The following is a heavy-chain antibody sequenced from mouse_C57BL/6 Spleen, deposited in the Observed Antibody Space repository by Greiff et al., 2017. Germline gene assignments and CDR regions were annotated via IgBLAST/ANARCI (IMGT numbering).Heavy chain of an antibody. V-gene: IGHV1-69*01. CDR2: IDPSDSYT. D-gene: IGHD4-1*01. J-gene: IGHJ4*01. Sequence: QVQLQQPGAELVMPGASVKLSCKASGYTFTSYWMHWVKQRPGQGLEWIGEIDPSDSYTNYNQKFKGKSTLTVDKSSSTAYMQLSSLTSEDSAVYDCARRELGQRDYAMDYWGQGTSVTVSS. CDR3: ARRELGQRDYAMDY. CDR1: GYTFTSYW.